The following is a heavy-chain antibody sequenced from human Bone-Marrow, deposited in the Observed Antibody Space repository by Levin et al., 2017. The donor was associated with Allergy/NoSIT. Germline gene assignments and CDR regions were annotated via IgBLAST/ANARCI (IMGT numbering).Heavy chain of an antibody. D-gene: IGHD3-16*02. J-gene: IGHJ6*02. CDR3: ARKHDLSSTNPRRAGYGIDV. CDR1: GFSFSSYA. V-gene: IGHV3-30*04. Sequence: GGSLRLSCVASGFSFSSYAMHWVRQAPGKGLEWLAFISYDGRHEYYPDSVKGRFTISRDNSKNTLYLQMNSLRPEDTAVYYCARKHDLSSTNPRRAGYGIDVWGQGTTVAVSS. CDR2: ISYDGRHE.